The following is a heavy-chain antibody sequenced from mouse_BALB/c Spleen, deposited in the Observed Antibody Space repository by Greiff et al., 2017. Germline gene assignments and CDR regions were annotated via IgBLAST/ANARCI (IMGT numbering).Heavy chain of an antibody. J-gene: IGHJ4*01. V-gene: IGHV5-4*02. D-gene: IGHD2-10*02. CDR1: GFTFSDYY. CDR2: ISDGGSYT. CDR3: ARVVVCAMDY. Sequence: EVHLVESGGGLVKPGGSLKLSCAASGFTFSDYYMYWVRQTPEKRLEWVATISDGGSYTYYPDSVKGRFTISRDNAKNNLYLQMSSLKSEDTAMYYCARVVVCAMDYGGQGTSVTVSS.